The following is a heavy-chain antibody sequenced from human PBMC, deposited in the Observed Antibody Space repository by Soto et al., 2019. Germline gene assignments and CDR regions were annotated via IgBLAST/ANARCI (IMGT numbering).Heavy chain of an antibody. Sequence: QVQLQESGPGLVKPSQTLSLTCTVSGGSVSSGDRHWTWLRQSPGKGLEWIGYIYYSGSTYYNPSLKSRVTISVDTSKNQFSLNLSSVTAADTAVYYCARRYLGWFDPCGQGTLVTVSS. CDR2: IYYSGST. D-gene: IGHD1-1*01. CDR1: GGSVSSGDRH. CDR3: ARRYLGWFDP. V-gene: IGHV4-30-4*01. J-gene: IGHJ5*02.